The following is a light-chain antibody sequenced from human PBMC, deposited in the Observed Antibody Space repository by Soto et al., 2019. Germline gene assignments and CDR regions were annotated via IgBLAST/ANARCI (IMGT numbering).Light chain of an antibody. J-gene: IGLJ2*01. Sequence: QSVLTQPPSVSASPGQSVTISCTGTSSDVGSYDRVSWYQQPPGTAPKLMIYEVSNRPSGVPDRFSGSKSGNTASLTISGLQAEDAADYFCASYTTSSAFVVFGGGTKLTVL. CDR3: ASYTTSSAFVV. CDR2: EVS. V-gene: IGLV2-18*02. CDR1: SSDVGSYDR.